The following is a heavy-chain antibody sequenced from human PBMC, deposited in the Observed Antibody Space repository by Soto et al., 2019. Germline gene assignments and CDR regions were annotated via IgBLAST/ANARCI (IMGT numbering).Heavy chain of an antibody. CDR2: ISGSGFKK. J-gene: IGHJ4*02. CDR1: GFIFENFG. D-gene: IGHD6-13*01. CDR3: GRVPAAAAGIGIDH. Sequence: PGGSLRLSCAASGFIFENFGMSWVRQAPGKGLEWISSISGSGFKKYYADSVKGRFTISRDNSKNTLYLQMNSLRAEDTAVYYCGRVPAAAAGIGIDHWGQGILVTVSS. V-gene: IGHV3-23*01.